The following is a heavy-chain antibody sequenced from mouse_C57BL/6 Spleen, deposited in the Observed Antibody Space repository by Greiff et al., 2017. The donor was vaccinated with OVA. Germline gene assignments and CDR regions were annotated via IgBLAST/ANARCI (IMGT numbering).Heavy chain of an antibody. CDR1: GYTFTSYW. J-gene: IGHJ3*01. V-gene: IGHV1-69*01. Sequence: VPLQQPGAELVMLGASVKLSCKASGYTFTSYWMHWVKQRPGPGLEWIGEIDPSDSYTNYNQKFKGKSTLTVDKSSSTAYMQLSSLTSEDSAVYYCATPYYYGRSYEGGFAYWGQGTLVTVSA. D-gene: IGHD1-1*01. CDR3: ATPYYYGRSYEGGFAY. CDR2: IDPSDSYT.